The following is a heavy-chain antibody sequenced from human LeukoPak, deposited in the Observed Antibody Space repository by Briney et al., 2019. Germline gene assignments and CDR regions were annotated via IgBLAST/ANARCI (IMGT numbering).Heavy chain of an antibody. CDR1: GSSISSGGYS. V-gene: IGHV4-30-2*01. CDR2: IYHSGST. CDR3: ARASDGSGSYHRSNWFDP. Sequence: SETLSLTCAVSGSSISSGGYSWSWIRQPPGKGLEWIGYIYHSGSTYYNPSLKSRVTISVDRSKNQFSLKLSSVTAADTAVYYCARASDGSGSYHRSNWFDPWGQGTLVTVSS. D-gene: IGHD3-10*01. J-gene: IGHJ5*02.